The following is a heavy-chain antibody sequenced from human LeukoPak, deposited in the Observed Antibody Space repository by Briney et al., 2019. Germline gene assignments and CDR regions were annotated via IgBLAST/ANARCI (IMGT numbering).Heavy chain of an antibody. CDR2: IYPGDSDT. CDR3: ARHRRSANNWFDP. J-gene: IGHJ5*02. V-gene: IGHV5-51*01. Sequence: GESLKISCKGSGYSFTSHWIGWVRQMPGKGLEWMGIIYPGDSDTRYSPSFQGQVTISADKSISTAYLQWSSLKASDTATYYCARHRRSANNWFDPWGQGTLVTVSS. D-gene: IGHD4-17*01. CDR1: GYSFTSHW.